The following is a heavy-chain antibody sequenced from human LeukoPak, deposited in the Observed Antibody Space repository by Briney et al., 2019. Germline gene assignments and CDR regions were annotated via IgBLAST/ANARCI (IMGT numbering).Heavy chain of an antibody. V-gene: IGHV4-34*01. D-gene: IGHD4-23*01. J-gene: IGHJ4*02. Sequence: SETLSLTCAVYGGSFSGYYWSWIRQPPGKGLEWIGEINHSGSTNYNPSLKSRVTISVDTSKNQFSLKLSSVTAADTAVYYCATEAPAVAGDYWGQGTLVTVSP. CDR2: INHSGST. CDR3: ATEAPAVAGDY. CDR1: GGSFSGYY.